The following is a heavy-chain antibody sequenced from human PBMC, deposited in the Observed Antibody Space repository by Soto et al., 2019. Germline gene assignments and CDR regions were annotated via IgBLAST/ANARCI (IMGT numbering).Heavy chain of an antibody. D-gene: IGHD3-22*01. J-gene: IGHJ4*02. CDR2: ISGSGRNT. V-gene: IGHV3-23*01. Sequence: GGSLRLSCEAFGFTFSTYAMSWVRQAPGKGLEWVSAISGSGRNTYYADSVKGRFTISRDNSKNTLYLQMNSLRAEDTAVYYCAKELSGRLLTIDYWGQGTLVTVSS. CDR1: GFTFSTYA. CDR3: AKELSGRLLTIDY.